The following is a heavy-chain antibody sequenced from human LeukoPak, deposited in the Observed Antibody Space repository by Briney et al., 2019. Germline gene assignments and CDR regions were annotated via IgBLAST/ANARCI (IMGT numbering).Heavy chain of an antibody. V-gene: IGHV3-66*01. D-gene: IGHD3-10*01. CDR1: GFTVSNNY. CDR2: IYSGGST. Sequence: GGSLRLSCAASGFTVSNNYMSWVRQAPGKGLEWVSVIYSGGSTYYADSVKGRFTISRDNSKNTLYLQMNSLRAEDTAVYYCARDRLWFGGIDYWGQGTLVTVSS. J-gene: IGHJ4*02. CDR3: ARDRLWFGGIDY.